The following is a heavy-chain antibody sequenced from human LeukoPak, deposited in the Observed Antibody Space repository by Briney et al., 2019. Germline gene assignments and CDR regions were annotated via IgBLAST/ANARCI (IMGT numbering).Heavy chain of an antibody. D-gene: IGHD3-22*01. J-gene: IGHJ5*02. V-gene: IGHV3-73*01. CDR2: IRSKANSYAT. CDR1: GFTFSSYS. CDR3: TIPSPYYYDSSGYYYSNWFDP. Sequence: GGSLRLSYAASGFTFSSYSMNWVRQASGKGLEWVGRIRSKANSYATAYAASVKGRFTISRDDSKNTAYLQMNSLKTEDTAVYYCTIPSPYYYDSSGYYYSNWFDPWGQGTLVTVSS.